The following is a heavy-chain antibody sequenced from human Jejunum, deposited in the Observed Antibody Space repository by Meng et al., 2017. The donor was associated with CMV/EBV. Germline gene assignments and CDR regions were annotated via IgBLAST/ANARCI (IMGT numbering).Heavy chain of an antibody. CDR3: ARVPWNYDFWTSTHYTPKQYYGMDV. J-gene: IGHJ6*02. V-gene: IGHV3-48*03. D-gene: IGHD3-3*01. Sequence: WVDQGAGRGGEGVAYISGVGGTRCYADAVVGRLTITKNNNKNSLYQQMNSLRAEDTAVYYCARVPWNYDFWTSTHYTPKQYYGMDVWGQGTTVTVSS. CDR2: ISGVGGTR.